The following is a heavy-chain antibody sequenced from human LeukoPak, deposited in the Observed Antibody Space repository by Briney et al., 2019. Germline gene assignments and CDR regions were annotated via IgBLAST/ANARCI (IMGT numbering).Heavy chain of an antibody. CDR1: GYSISSGYY. Sequence: SETLSLTCTVSGYSISSGYYWGWIRQPPGKGLEWIGSIHHSGSTYYNPSLKSRVTISVDTSKNQFSLKLSSVTAADTAVYYCARGSSGWYLVDHWGQGTLITVSS. J-gene: IGHJ4*02. CDR3: ARGSSGWYLVDH. CDR2: IHHSGST. D-gene: IGHD6-19*01. V-gene: IGHV4-38-2*02.